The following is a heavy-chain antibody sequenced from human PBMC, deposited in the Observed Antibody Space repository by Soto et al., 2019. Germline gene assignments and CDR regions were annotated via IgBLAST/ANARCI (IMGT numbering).Heavy chain of an antibody. CDR2: INAGNGNT. CDR3: ASSYYGSGNPKDYYYGMDV. J-gene: IGHJ6*01. CDR1: GYTFTSYA. D-gene: IGHD3-10*01. Sequence: QVQLVQSGAEVKKPGASVKVSCKDSGYTFTSYAMHWVRQAPGQRLEWMGWINAGNGNTKYSQKFQGRVTITRDTSASTAYMELSSVRSEDTAVYYCASSYYGSGNPKDYYYGMDVWGQGTTVTFSS. V-gene: IGHV1-3*01.